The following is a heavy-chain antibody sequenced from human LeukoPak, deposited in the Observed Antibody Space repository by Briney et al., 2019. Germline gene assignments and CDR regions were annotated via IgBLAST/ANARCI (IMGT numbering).Heavy chain of an antibody. D-gene: IGHD1-14*01. CDR1: EFNVSSNY. CDR3: AKHAFRSQYNPNDL. Sequence: GGSLRLSCTASEFNVSSNYISWIRQAPGGRLEWLSVIYYNGITFYSDSVKGRFTISRDTSKNTVYLQMNSLRGEDTAMYYCAKHAFRSQYNPNDLWGQGTLVTVSS. CDR2: IYYNGIT. J-gene: IGHJ4*02. V-gene: IGHV3-66*04.